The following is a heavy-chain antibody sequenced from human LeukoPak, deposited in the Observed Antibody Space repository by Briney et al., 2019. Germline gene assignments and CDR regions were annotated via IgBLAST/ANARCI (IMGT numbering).Heavy chain of an antibody. D-gene: IGHD3-10*02. J-gene: IGHJ6*04. CDR3: EELGITMIGGV. CDR1: GFTFSIYE. CDR2: ISISGSSI. Sequence: GGSLRLSCAASGFTFSIYEMNWVRQAPGKGLEWVSYISISGSSIYYADSMQGRISLSRDNAKYSLYLQMDSLGAEDPAVYSCEELGITMIGGVWGKGTTVTISS. V-gene: IGHV3-48*03.